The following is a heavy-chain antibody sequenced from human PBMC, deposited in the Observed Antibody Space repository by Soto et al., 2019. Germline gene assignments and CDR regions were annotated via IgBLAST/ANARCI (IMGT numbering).Heavy chain of an antibody. D-gene: IGHD1-26*01. Sequence: VQLVQSGAEVKKPGASVKVSCKASGYTFTSYGINWVRQAPGQGLEWMGWISANTGNTNFAQKLQGRVTMTTDTSTSTAYMELRSLKSDETAVYYCARDGRYSGSYGGYYFDYWGQGTLVTVSS. J-gene: IGHJ4*02. CDR1: GYTFTSYG. CDR2: ISANTGNT. V-gene: IGHV1-18*01. CDR3: ARDGRYSGSYGGYYFDY.